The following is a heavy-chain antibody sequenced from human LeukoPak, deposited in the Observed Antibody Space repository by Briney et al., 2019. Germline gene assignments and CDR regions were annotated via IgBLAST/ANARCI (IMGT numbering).Heavy chain of an antibody. CDR2: IYSGGST. Sequence: GGSLRLSCAASGFTVSSNYMSWVRQAPGKGLEWVSVIYSGGSTYYADSVKGRFTISRDNAKNSLYLQMNSLRAEDTAVYHCARGHQQLDGMDVWGQGTTVTVSS. CDR3: ARGHQQLDGMDV. J-gene: IGHJ6*02. D-gene: IGHD6-6*01. V-gene: IGHV3-53*01. CDR1: GFTVSSNY.